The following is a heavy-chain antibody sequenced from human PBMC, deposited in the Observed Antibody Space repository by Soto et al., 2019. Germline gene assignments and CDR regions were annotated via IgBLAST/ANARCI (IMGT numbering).Heavy chain of an antibody. CDR2: IYYSGST. V-gene: IGHV4-39*01. CDR3: ASPNVYSSSWSPQDFDY. J-gene: IGHJ4*02. CDR1: GGSISSSSYY. D-gene: IGHD6-13*01. Sequence: PSETLSLTCTVSGGSISSSSYYWGWIRQPPGKGLEWIGSIYYSGSTYYNPSLKSRVTISVDASKNQFSLKLSSVTAADTAVYYCASPNVYSSSWSPQDFDYWGQGTLVTVSS.